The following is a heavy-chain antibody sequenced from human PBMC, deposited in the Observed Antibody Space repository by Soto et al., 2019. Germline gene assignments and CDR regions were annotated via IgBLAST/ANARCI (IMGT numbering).Heavy chain of an antibody. V-gene: IGHV1-18*04. D-gene: IGHD2-2*01. CDR2: ISAYNGNT. J-gene: IGHJ4*02. CDR3: ARRHYPKTADNDFDY. CDR1: GYTFTSYG. Sequence: ASVKVSCKASGYTFTSYGISWVRQAPGQGLEWMGWISAYNGNTNYAQKLQGRVTMTTDTSTSTAYMELRSLRSDDTAVYYCARRHYPKTADNDFDYWGQGTLVTVSS.